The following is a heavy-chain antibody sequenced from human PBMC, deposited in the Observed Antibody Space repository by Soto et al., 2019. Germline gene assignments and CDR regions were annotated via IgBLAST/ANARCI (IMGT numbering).Heavy chain of an antibody. D-gene: IGHD3-9*01. Sequence: SETLSLTCTVSGSSISNFYLSWIRQPPGKGLERISYVYYTGSTSYNPSLKRRVTYSADSSRGQFSLRLNSVTAADTAVYYCARTVLGPDLLADSFVDYYYYMDVWGQGTTVTVSS. CDR1: GSSISNFY. CDR3: ARTVLGPDLLADSFVDYYYYMDV. CDR2: VYYTGST. V-gene: IGHV4-59*08. J-gene: IGHJ6*03.